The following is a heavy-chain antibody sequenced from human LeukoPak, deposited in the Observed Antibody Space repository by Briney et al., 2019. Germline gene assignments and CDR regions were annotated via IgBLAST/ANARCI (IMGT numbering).Heavy chain of an antibody. CDR1: GFTFENYW. CDR2: IKQDGSVE. J-gene: IGHJ4*02. V-gene: IGHV3-7*01. CDR3: ARWAGVTDQ. Sequence: PGGSLRLSCEASGFTFENYWRSWVRQVPRKGPEWVANIKQDGSVEHYLDSVKGRFTISRDNAKNALFLQMNSLIPEDTAVYYCARWAGVTDQWGQGTLVTVSS. D-gene: IGHD5-18*01.